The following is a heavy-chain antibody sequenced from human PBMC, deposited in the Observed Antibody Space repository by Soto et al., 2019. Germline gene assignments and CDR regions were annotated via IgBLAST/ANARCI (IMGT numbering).Heavy chain of an antibody. J-gene: IGHJ6*02. V-gene: IGHV1-69*12. CDR1: GGTFSSYA. CDR2: IIPIFGTA. Sequence: QVQLVQSGAEVKKPGSSVKVSCKASGGTFSSYAISWVRQAPGQGLEWMGGIIPIFGTANYAQKFQGRVTITADESTSTAYMELSSLRSEDTAVYYCARGSSNWGSDYYYGMDVWGQGTTVTVSS. CDR3: ARGSSNWGSDYYYGMDV. D-gene: IGHD7-27*01.